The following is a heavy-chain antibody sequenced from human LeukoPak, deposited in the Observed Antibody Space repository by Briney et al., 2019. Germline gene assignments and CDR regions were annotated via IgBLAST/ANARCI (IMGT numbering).Heavy chain of an antibody. CDR2: ISSSSSYM. D-gene: IGHD3-10*01. J-gene: IGHJ4*02. Sequence: GGSLRLSCAASGFTFSSYSMNWVRQAPGKGLEWVSSISSSSSYMYYADSVKGRFTISRDNAKNSLYLQMNSLRAEDTAVYYCARGLSGSMVYWGQGTLVTVSS. CDR3: ARGLSGSMVY. V-gene: IGHV3-21*01. CDR1: GFTFSSYS.